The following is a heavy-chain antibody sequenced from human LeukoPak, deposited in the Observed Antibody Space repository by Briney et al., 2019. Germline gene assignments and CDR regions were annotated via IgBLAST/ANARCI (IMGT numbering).Heavy chain of an antibody. CDR3: ARGRYYYDSSGYLY. CDR2: INHSGST. V-gene: IGHV4-34*01. CDR1: GGSFRGYY. D-gene: IGHD3-22*01. J-gene: IGHJ4*02. Sequence: PSETLSLTCAVYGGSFRGYYWSWIRQPPGKGLEWIGEINHSGSTNYNPSLKSRVTISVDTSKNQFSLKLSSVTAADTAVYYCARGRYYYDSSGYLYWGQGTLVTVSS.